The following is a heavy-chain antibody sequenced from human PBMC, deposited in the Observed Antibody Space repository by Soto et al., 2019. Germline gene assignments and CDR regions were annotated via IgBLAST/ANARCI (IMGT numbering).Heavy chain of an antibody. V-gene: IGHV3-7*01. CDR2: INQDGSEK. Sequence: EVQLVESGGGLVQPGGSLRLSCAASGFTFSRYSMSWVHQAPGKGLEWVASINQDGSEKDYVDSVRGRFTISRDNAKTSLYLQMNSLRAEDTAVYYCVRGRSSSDYWGQGTLVNVSS. D-gene: IGHD6-6*01. CDR1: GFTFSRYS. J-gene: IGHJ4*02. CDR3: VRGRSSSDY.